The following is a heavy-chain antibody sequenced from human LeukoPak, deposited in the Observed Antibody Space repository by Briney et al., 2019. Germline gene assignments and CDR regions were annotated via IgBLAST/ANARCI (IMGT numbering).Heavy chain of an antibody. Sequence: GGSLRLSCAASGFTFSSYSMNWVRQAPGKGLEWVSYISSSSSTIYYADSVKGRFTISRDNAKNSLYLQVNSLRAEDTAVYYCAREDGVWGQGTMVTVSS. CDR2: ISSSSSTI. J-gene: IGHJ3*01. CDR1: GFTFSSYS. V-gene: IGHV3-48*01. D-gene: IGHD5-24*01. CDR3: AREDGV.